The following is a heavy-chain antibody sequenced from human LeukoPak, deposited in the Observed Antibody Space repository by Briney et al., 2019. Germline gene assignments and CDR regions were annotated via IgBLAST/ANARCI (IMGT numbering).Heavy chain of an antibody. CDR3: AIGARMIGSSPFDY. D-gene: IGHD3-16*01. CDR2: ISYDGSNK. Sequence: PGGSLRLSCAASGFTFRSYAMHWVRQAPGKGLKWVAVISYDGSNKYYADSVKGRITISRDNSKNTLFLQMNSLRAEDTAVYYCAIGARMIGSSPFDYWGQGTLVTVSS. J-gene: IGHJ4*02. CDR1: GFTFRSYA. V-gene: IGHV3-30-3*01.